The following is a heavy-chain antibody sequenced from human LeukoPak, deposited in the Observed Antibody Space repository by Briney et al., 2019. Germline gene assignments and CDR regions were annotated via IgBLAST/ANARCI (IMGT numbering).Heavy chain of an antibody. CDR2: IYYSGST. D-gene: IGHD6-13*01. CDR3: AKKKYSSSWYYEYYFDY. J-gene: IGHJ4*02. CDR1: GGSISSSSYY. V-gene: IGHV4-39*01. Sequence: SETLSLTRTVSGGSISSSSYYWGWIRQPPGKGLEWIGSIYYSGSTYYNPSLKSRVTISVDTSKNQFSLKLSSVTAADTAVYYCAKKKYSSSWYYEYYFDYWGQGTLVTVSS.